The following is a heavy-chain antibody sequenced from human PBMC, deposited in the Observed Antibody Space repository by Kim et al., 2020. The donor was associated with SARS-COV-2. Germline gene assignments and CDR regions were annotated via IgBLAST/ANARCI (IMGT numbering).Heavy chain of an antibody. CDR2: ISYDGSNK. Sequence: GGSLRLSCAASGFTFSSYGMHWVRQAPGKGLEWVAVISYDGSNKYYADSVKGRFTISRDNSKNTLYLQMNSLRAEDTAVYYCAKGLRLLLVLDYWGQGTLVTVSS. J-gene: IGHJ4*02. CDR3: AKGLRLLLVLDY. V-gene: IGHV3-30*18. CDR1: GFTFSSYG. D-gene: IGHD3-22*01.